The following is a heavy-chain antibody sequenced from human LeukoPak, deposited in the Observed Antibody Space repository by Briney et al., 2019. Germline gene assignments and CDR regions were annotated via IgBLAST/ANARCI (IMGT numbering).Heavy chain of an antibody. Sequence: PSGTLSLTCAVSGVSISSNLWWTWVRQPPGKGLEWIAVIHHSGSINYNPSLKSRVTISVDTSKNQFSLKLKSVTAADTAVYYCASLRERSYYARGFDYWGQGTLVTISS. CDR3: ASLRERSYYARGFDY. D-gene: IGHD4-11*01. J-gene: IGHJ4*02. CDR1: GVSISSNLW. V-gene: IGHV4-4*02. CDR2: IHHSGSI.